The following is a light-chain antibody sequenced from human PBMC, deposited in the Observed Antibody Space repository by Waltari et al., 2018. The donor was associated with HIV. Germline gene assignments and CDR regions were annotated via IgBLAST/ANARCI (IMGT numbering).Light chain of an antibody. CDR3: QQYGASRWT. J-gene: IGKJ1*01. CDR1: QNISGNY. CDR2: GAF. V-gene: IGKV3-20*01. Sequence: IVLTQSPGTLSLSPGETATLSCRASQNISGNYLVWYQQKLGQAPRLLMFGAFNRHTGIPDRFSASGSGTDFTLTISRLEPDDFAVYYCQQYGASRWTFGQGTQVEIK.